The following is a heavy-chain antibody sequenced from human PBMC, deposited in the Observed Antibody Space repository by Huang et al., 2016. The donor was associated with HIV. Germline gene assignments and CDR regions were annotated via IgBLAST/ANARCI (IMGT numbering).Heavy chain of an antibody. CDR3: ARQWVLLDYLMGMDV. CDR2: INDSGAT. CDR1: GASFPGNY. Sequence: QVHLQQWGAGLLKPSETLTLTCAVSGASFPGNYWPWIRQTPGKGLGWIGEINDSGATIYNPSLESRGTISIDRSKKQFSLRLSSMTAADTAVYYCARQWVLLDYLMGMDVWGQGTTVIVSS. D-gene: IGHD3-3*01. J-gene: IGHJ6*02. V-gene: IGHV4-34*01.